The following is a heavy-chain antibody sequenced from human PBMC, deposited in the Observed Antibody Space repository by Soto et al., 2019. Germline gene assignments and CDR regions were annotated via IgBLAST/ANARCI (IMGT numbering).Heavy chain of an antibody. CDR1: GYTFTSYY. V-gene: IGHV1-46*03. CDR2: INPSGGST. J-gene: IGHJ1*01. Sequence: QVQLVQSGAEVKKPGASVKVSCKASGYTFTSYYMHWVRQAPGQGLEWMGIINPSGGSTSYAQKFEGRVTMTRDTSTSTVYMDLSSLRSEDTAVYYCARATPSGSYVPHWGQGTLVTVSS. D-gene: IGHD1-26*01. CDR3: ARATPSGSYVPH.